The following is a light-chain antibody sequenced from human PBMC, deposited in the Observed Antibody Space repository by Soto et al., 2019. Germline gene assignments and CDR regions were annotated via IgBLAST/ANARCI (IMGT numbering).Light chain of an antibody. Sequence: DIQMTQSPSALSASVGDRVTVTCRASQSVRSSLAWYQQKPGKAPKFLIHEASSLESEVPSRFSGSGSGTEFTLTISSLQSDDFATYYCQQYNSYPYTFGQGTKLEIK. CDR2: EAS. CDR3: QQYNSYPYT. CDR1: QSVRSS. J-gene: IGKJ2*01. V-gene: IGKV1-5*03.